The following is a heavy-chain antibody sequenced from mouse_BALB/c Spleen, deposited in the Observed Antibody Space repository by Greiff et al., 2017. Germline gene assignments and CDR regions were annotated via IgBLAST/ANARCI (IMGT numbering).Heavy chain of an antibody. J-gene: IGHJ2*01. CDR3: ARLGGYDVRWYFDY. CDR1: GFSLSTSGMG. Sequence: QVTLKVSGPGILQPSQTLSLTCSFSGFSLSTSGMGVSWIRQPSGKGLEWLAHIYWDDDKRYNPSLKSRLTISKDTSSNQVFLKITSVDTADTATYYCARLGGYDVRWYFDYWGQGTTLTVSS. V-gene: IGHV8-12*01. D-gene: IGHD2-2*01. CDR2: IYWDDDK.